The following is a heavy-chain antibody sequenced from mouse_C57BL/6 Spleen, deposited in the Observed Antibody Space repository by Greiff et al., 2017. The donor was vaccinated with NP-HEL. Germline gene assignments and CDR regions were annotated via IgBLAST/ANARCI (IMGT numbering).Heavy chain of an antibody. D-gene: IGHD2-4*01. CDR1: GYTFTSYW. J-gene: IGHJ2*01. CDR2: IYPGSSDT. Sequence: EVQLQQSGTVLVRPGASVKMSCKTSGYTFTSYWMHWVKQRPGQGLEWIGAIYPGSSDTSYNQKFKGKAKLTADTPASTAYMKLSSLTNEDSAVYYCTRGGYDYDDGVDYWGQGTTLTVSS. V-gene: IGHV1-5*01. CDR3: TRGGYDYDDGVDY.